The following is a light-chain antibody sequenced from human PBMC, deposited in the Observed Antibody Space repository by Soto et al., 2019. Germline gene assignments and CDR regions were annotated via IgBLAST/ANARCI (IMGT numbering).Light chain of an antibody. CDR1: QSVSSTF. V-gene: IGKV3-20*01. Sequence: EIVLTQSPATLSLSPGEGATLSCRASQSVSSTFLAWYQHKPGRPPRLLIYGASSRATDIPDRFSGGGSGTDFTLTIIRLEPEDFAVYYCQQYYDPPVTFGQGTKVEVK. CDR2: GAS. CDR3: QQYYDPPVT. J-gene: IGKJ1*01.